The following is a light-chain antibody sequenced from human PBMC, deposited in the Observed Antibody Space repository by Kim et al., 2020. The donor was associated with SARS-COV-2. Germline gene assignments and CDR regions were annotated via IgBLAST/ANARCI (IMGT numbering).Light chain of an antibody. CDR3: QQYGSSPWT. V-gene: IGKV3-20*01. CDR1: QSVSNN. J-gene: IGKJ1*01. Sequence: EIVLTQSPGTLSLSPGERATLSCGASQSVSNNLAWYQQNPGQAPRLLIYGASSRATGIPDRFSGSGSGTDFSLTISRLEPEDFAVYYCQQYGSSPWTFGQGTKVDIK. CDR2: GAS.